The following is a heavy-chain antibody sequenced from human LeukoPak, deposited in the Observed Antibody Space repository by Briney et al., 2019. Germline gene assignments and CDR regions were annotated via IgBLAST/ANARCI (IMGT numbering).Heavy chain of an antibody. Sequence: SSETLSLTCTVSGGSISSYYWSWIRQPPGKGLEWIGYIYYSGSTNYNPSLKSRVTISVDTSKNQFSLKLSSVTAADTAVYYCARDGAQSPYDAFDIWGQGTMVTVSS. CDR3: ARDGAQSPYDAFDI. D-gene: IGHD3-10*01. V-gene: IGHV4-59*01. CDR1: GGSISSYY. J-gene: IGHJ3*02. CDR2: IYYSGST.